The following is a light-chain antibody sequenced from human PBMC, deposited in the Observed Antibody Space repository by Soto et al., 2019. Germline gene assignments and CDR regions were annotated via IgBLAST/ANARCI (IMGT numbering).Light chain of an antibody. Sequence: DIQMTQSPSSLSASVGDRVTITCRAGQAISRNLNWYQQKPGKAPKLLIYGASSLQSGVPSRFSGSGSGTDFTLIISSLQPEDSATYYCQQSYNKAFGGGTKVEIK. V-gene: IGKV1-39*01. CDR2: GAS. CDR3: QQSYNKA. CDR1: QAISRN. J-gene: IGKJ4*01.